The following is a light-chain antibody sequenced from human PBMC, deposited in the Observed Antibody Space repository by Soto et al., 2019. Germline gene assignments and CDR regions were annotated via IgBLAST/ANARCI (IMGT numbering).Light chain of an antibody. CDR1: QSVSSY. CDR2: DAS. CDR3: QQYGGAPFT. Sequence: EIVLTQSPATLSLSPGERATLSCRASQSVSSYLAWYQQKPGQAPRLLIYDASNRATGIPARFSGSGSGTDFTLTISGLEPEDSAVYYCQQYGGAPFTFGPGTRVDVK. V-gene: IGKV3-11*01. J-gene: IGKJ3*01.